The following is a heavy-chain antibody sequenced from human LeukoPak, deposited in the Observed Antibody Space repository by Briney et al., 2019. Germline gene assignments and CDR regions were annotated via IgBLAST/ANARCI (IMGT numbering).Heavy chain of an antibody. CDR2: ISGSGAST. Sequence: PGESLTLSCAASGFTFSSYAMSRVRQAPAQGLERDSTISGSGASTSYADSVKGRFTITRDNSKNTLYLQMNSPIAEPTAVYYCAMQPGSVVDSSGSLSRHWGQGTLVTVSS. V-gene: IGHV3-23*01. CDR1: GFTFSSYA. D-gene: IGHD3-22*01. CDR3: AMQPGSVVDSSGSLSRH. J-gene: IGHJ4*02.